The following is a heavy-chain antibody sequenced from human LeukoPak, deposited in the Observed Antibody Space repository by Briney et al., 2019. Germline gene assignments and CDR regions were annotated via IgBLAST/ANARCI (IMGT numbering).Heavy chain of an antibody. CDR2: IKQDGSEK. D-gene: IGHD1-7*01. V-gene: IGHV3-7*01. Sequence: GGSLRLSCAASGFTFSSYWVSWVRQAPGKGLEWVANIKQDGSEKYYVDSVKGRFTISRDNAKNSLYLQMNSLRAEDTAVYYCARDKGTTRYYYYYYGMDVWGQGTTVTVSS. J-gene: IGHJ6*02. CDR1: GFTFSSYW. CDR3: ARDKGTTRYYYYYYGMDV.